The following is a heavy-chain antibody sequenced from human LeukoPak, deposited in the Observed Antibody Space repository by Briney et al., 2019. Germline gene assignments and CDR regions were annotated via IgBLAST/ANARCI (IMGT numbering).Heavy chain of an antibody. D-gene: IGHD6-19*01. CDR2: IYYSGST. CDR1: GFIFSNYA. V-gene: IGHV4-59*08. CDR3: ARSEAVAEVGAFDI. J-gene: IGHJ3*02. Sequence: GSLRLSCAASGFIFSNYAMAWARLTPGKGLEGIGNIYYSGSTNYNPSLKSRVTISVDTSKNQFSLKLSSVTAADTAVYYCARSEAVAEVGAFDIWGQGTMVTVSS.